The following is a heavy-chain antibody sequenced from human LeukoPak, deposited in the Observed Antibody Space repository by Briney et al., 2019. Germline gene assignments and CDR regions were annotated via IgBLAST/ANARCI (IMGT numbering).Heavy chain of an antibody. D-gene: IGHD2-15*01. CDR2: IYYSGST. CDR3: ARMRDIDYYYMDV. V-gene: IGHV4-59*11. J-gene: IGHJ6*03. Sequence: SETLSLTCTVSGGSISSHYWSWIRQPPGKGLEWIGYIYYSGSTNYNPSLKSRVTISVDTSKNQFSLKLSSVTAADTAVYYCARMRDIDYYYMDVWGQGTTVTVSS. CDR1: GGSISSHY.